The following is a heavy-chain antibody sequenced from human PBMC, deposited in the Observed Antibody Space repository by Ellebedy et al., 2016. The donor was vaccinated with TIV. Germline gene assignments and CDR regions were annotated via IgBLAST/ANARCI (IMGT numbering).Heavy chain of an antibody. Sequence: SETLSLXXPVSGASISSYYWSWIRQPPGKGLEWIGYIYYSGSTNYNPSLKSRVTISVDTSKNQFSLKLSSVTAADTAVYYCARDNNWGAFDYWGQGTLVTVSS. J-gene: IGHJ4*02. CDR2: IYYSGST. D-gene: IGHD7-27*01. V-gene: IGHV4-59*13. CDR3: ARDNNWGAFDY. CDR1: GASISSYY.